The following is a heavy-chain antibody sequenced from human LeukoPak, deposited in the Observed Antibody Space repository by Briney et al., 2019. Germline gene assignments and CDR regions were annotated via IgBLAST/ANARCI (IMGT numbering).Heavy chain of an antibody. Sequence: ASVKVSCKASGYTFTSYDINWVRQATGQGLEWMGWMNPNSGNTGYAQKFQGRVTMTRNTSISTAYMELSSLRSEDTAVYYCARGLVGATAADFYCWGQGTLVTVSS. CDR1: GYTFTSYD. CDR3: ARGLVGATAADFYC. J-gene: IGHJ4*02. CDR2: MNPNSGNT. V-gene: IGHV1-8*01. D-gene: IGHD1-26*01.